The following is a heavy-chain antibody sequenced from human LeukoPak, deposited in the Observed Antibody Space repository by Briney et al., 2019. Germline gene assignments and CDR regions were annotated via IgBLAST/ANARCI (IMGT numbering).Heavy chain of an antibody. J-gene: IGHJ4*02. Sequence: GGSLRLSCAASGFTFSTYNMNWVRQAPGRGLEWLSYITSGSRTIYDADSVKGRFTISRDNSKNTLYLQMNSLRAEDTAVYYCARVHYGDYAYYWGQGTLVTVSS. V-gene: IGHV3-48*01. CDR1: GFTFSTYN. D-gene: IGHD4-17*01. CDR2: ITSGSRTI. CDR3: ARVHYGDYAYY.